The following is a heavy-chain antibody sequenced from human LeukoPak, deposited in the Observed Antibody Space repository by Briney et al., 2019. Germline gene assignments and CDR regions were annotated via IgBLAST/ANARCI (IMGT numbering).Heavy chain of an antibody. J-gene: IGHJ4*02. Sequence: PGGSLRLSCAASGFTFSSYAMSWVRQAPGKGLEWVSGISGSGGSTYYADPVKGRFTISRDNSKNTLYLQMNSLRAEDTAVYYCAKVPIRGQQPRYFDYWGQGTLVTVSS. CDR3: AKVPIRGQQPRYFDY. CDR2: ISGSGGST. V-gene: IGHV3-23*01. CDR1: GFTFSSYA. D-gene: IGHD6-13*01.